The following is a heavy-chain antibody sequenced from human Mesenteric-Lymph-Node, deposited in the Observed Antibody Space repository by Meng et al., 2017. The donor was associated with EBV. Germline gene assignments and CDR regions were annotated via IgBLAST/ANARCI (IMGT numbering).Heavy chain of an antibody. D-gene: IGHD3-10*01. Sequence: QWQLLLWGTGLWTPSEPLSLTCAVYGGSFSGYYWSWIRQPPGKGLEWIGEINHSGSTNYNPSLKSRVTISVDTSKNQFSLKLSSVTAADTAVYYCARGYGSGHLWGQGTLVTVSS. CDR3: ARGYGSGHL. V-gene: IGHV4-34*01. J-gene: IGHJ4*02. CDR2: INHSGST. CDR1: GGSFSGYY.